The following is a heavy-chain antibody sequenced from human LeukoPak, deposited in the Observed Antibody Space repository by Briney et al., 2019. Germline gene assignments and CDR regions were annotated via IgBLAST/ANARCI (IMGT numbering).Heavy chain of an antibody. D-gene: IGHD4-17*01. CDR2: IYSSGRT. CDR1: GGSINTYY. V-gene: IGHV4-4*07. CDR3: ARDQVGDYGTFDN. J-gene: IGHJ4*02. Sequence: PSETLSLTCSVLGGSINTYYWSWIRQAAGKGLEWIGRIYSSGRTNYNPSLKGRVTMSVDTSKNQFSLKLTSVTAADTAVYYCARDQVGDYGTFDNWGQGTLVTVSS.